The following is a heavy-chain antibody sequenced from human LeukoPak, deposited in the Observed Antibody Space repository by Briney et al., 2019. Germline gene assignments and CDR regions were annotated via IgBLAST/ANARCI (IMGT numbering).Heavy chain of an antibody. CDR2: MNPNSGNT. J-gene: IGHJ6*03. D-gene: IGHD5-12*01. CDR3: ARGHRSGYYYYYYYMDV. CDR1: GYTFTSYD. Sequence: EASVKVSCKASGYTFTSYDIDWVRQATGQGLEWMGWMNPNSGNTGYAQKFQGRVTITRNTSISTAYMELSSLRSEDTAVYYCARGHRSGYYYYYYYMDVWGKGTTVTVSS. V-gene: IGHV1-8*03.